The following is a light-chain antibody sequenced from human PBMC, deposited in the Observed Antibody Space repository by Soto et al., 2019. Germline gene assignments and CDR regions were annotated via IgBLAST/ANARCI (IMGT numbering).Light chain of an antibody. CDR3: SSFTTSNTWV. CDR2: EVT. CDR1: SSDVGAYNY. J-gene: IGLJ3*02. Sequence: QSALTQPASVSGSPGQSITISCTGTSSDVGAYNYVSWYQQHPGKAPKLIIYEVTNRPSGVSNRFSGSKSGNTASLTISGLQAEDEADFYCSSFTTSNTWVFGGGTKLTVL. V-gene: IGLV2-14*01.